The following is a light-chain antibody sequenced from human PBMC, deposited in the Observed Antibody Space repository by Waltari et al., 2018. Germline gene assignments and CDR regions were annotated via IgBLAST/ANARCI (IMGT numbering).Light chain of an antibody. V-gene: IGKV4-1*01. J-gene: IGKJ5*01. CDR3: HQYYSAPIT. CDR1: QSVLSSADNKND. Sequence: DILMTQSPDSLAVSLGERAPINCKSSQSVLSSADNKNDLAWVQQKPGQPPKLLIYWASTRESGVPDRFSGSGSGTDCTLTISSPQVEDVALYYCHQYYSAPITFGQGTRLEIK. CDR2: WAS.